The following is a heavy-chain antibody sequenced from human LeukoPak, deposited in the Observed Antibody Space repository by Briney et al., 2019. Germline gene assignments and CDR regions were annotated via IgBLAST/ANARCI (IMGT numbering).Heavy chain of an antibody. CDR3: ARVKSYYYDTSDKDAFDI. V-gene: IGHV1-18*01. CDR2: ISAYNGKT. D-gene: IGHD3-22*01. CDR1: GYTFSSHA. J-gene: IGHJ3*02. Sequence: GASVKVSCKASGYTFSSHAISWVRQAPGQGLEWMGWISAYNGKTNYAQKLQGRVTMTTDTSTSTAYMELSSLRSEDTAVYYCARVKSYYYDTSDKDAFDIWGQGTMVTVSS.